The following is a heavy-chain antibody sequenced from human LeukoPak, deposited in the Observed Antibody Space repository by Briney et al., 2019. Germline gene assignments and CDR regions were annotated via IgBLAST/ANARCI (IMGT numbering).Heavy chain of an antibody. CDR3: TTDPGGTLTYYYDSSGYYYVQPTDY. CDR1: GFTFSSYA. D-gene: IGHD3-22*01. J-gene: IGHJ4*02. Sequence: GGSLRLSCAASGFTFSSYAMHWVRQAPGKGLEWVGRIKSKTDGGTTDYAAPVKGRFTISRDDSKNTLYLQMNSLKTEDTAVYYCTTDPGGTLTYYYDSSGYYYVQPTDYWGQGTLVTVSS. CDR2: IKSKTDGGTT. V-gene: IGHV3-15*01.